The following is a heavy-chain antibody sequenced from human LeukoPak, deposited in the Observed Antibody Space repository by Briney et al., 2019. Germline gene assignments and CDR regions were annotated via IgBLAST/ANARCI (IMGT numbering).Heavy chain of an antibody. V-gene: IGHV3-11*01. Sequence: GGSLRLSCAASGFTFSDYHMTWIRQPPGKGLQWISYISSSGSTTYYADSVKGRFTISRDNAGNSLYLQMNSLRAEDTALYYCAREKAGPADYWGQGTLVTVSS. CDR1: GFTFSDYH. J-gene: IGHJ4*02. CDR3: AREKAGPADY. CDR2: ISSSGSTT. D-gene: IGHD1-14*01.